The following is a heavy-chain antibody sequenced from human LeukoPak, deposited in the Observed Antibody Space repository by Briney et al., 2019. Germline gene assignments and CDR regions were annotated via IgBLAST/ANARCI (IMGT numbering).Heavy chain of an antibody. CDR3: ARERILAYCGGDCSSDAFDI. V-gene: IGHV4-4*02. Sequence: SETLSLTCSVSIGSISSSKWWSWVRQSPVKGLEWIGEIYLYGTTNYNPSFTSRVTMSVDRSRNQFSLKLSSVTAADTAVYYCARERILAYCGGDCSSDAFDIWGQGTMVTVSS. D-gene: IGHD2-21*01. CDR1: IGSISSSKW. CDR2: IYLYGTT. J-gene: IGHJ3*02.